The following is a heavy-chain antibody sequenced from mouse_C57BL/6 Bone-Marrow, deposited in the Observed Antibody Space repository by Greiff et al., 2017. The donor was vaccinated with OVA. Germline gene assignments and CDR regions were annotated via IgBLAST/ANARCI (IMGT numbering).Heavy chain of an antibody. Sequence: VQLQQSGTELVKPGASVKLSCKASGYTFTSYWMHWVKQRPRQGLEWIGNINPSNGGTNYNEKFKSKATLTVDKSSSTAYMQLSSLTSEDSAVYYCAKPCGNNYAMDYWGQGTSVTVSS. CDR3: AKPCGNNYAMDY. J-gene: IGHJ4*01. V-gene: IGHV1-53*01. CDR1: GYTFTSYW. D-gene: IGHD2-1*01. CDR2: INPSNGGT.